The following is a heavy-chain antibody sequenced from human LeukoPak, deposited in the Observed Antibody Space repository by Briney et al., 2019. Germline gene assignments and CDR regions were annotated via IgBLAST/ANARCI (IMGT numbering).Heavy chain of an antibody. J-gene: IGHJ4*02. CDR2: IIPILDTT. CDR1: GGTLSNYA. V-gene: IGHV1-69*11. Sequence: ASVKVSCKASGGTLSNYAINWVRQAPGQGLEWMGRIIPILDTTNYAQKFQGRVTIITDESTSTAYMELITLRSGDTAVYYCAGESFSRRAGITMVRGVITYWGQGTLVTVSS. CDR3: AGESFSRRAGITMVRGVITY. D-gene: IGHD3-10*01.